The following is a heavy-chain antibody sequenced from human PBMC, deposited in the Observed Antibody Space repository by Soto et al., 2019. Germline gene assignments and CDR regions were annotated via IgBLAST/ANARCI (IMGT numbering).Heavy chain of an antibody. CDR1: GGPMNNYY. J-gene: IGHJ6*02. Sequence: QVQLQESGPGLVKPSETLSLTCTISGGPMNNYYCSWFRQPRGQGLEWIGYMGYNGFTRYNPSLRSRVAISLDTAKTQFSLTLRSVTAADTALYYCARQGFGELHGLVDVWGQGITVTVSS. V-gene: IGHV4-59*08. CDR3: ARQGFGELHGLVDV. D-gene: IGHD3-10*01. CDR2: MGYNGFT.